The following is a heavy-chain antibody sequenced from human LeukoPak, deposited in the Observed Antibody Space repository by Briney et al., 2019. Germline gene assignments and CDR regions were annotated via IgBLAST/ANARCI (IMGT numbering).Heavy chain of an antibody. CDR3: AIPNCTNGVCYKRLDY. Sequence: SETLSLTCAVYGGSFSGYYWSWIRQPPGKGLEWIGETNHSGSTNYNPSLKSRVTISVDTSKNQFSLKLSSVTAADTAVYYCAIPNCTNGVCYKRLDYWGQGTLVTVSS. J-gene: IGHJ4*02. CDR1: GGSFSGYY. V-gene: IGHV4-34*01. CDR2: TNHSGST. D-gene: IGHD2-8*01.